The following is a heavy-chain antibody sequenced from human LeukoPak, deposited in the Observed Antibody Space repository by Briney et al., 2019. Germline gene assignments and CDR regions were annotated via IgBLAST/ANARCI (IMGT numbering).Heavy chain of an antibody. V-gene: IGHV4-30-4*01. CDR3: ARGGRFGEFRRWFDP. J-gene: IGHJ5*02. CDR2: IYYSGSP. Sequence: PSETLSLTCTASGGSISSGDYYWSWIRQPPGKGLEWIGYIYYSGSPYYNPSLESRVTISLDTSKNELSLKLSSVTAADTAVYYCARGGRFGEFRRWFDPWGQGTLVTVSS. CDR1: GGSISSGDYY. D-gene: IGHD3-10*01.